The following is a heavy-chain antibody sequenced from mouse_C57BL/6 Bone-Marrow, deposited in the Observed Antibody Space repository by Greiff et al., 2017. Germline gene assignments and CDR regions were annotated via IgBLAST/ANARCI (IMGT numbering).Heavy chain of an antibody. D-gene: IGHD2-4*01. Sequence: VQLQQPGAELVMPGASVKLSCKASGYTFTSYWMHWVKQRPGQGLEWIGEIDPSDSYTNYNQKFKGKSTLTVDKSSSTAYMQLSSLTSEDSEVYYCARDYYDYDDWFAYWGQGTLVTVSA. CDR3: ARDYYDYDDWFAY. CDR1: GYTFTSYW. CDR2: IDPSDSYT. V-gene: IGHV1-69*01. J-gene: IGHJ3*01.